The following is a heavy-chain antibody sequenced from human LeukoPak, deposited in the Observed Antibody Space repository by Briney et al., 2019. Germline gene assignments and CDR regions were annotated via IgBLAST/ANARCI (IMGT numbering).Heavy chain of an antibody. CDR1: GFTFSSYE. Sequence: PGGSLRLSCAASGFTFSSYEMDWVRQAPGKGLEWVSYISSSGSTIYYADSVKGRFTISRDNAKNSLYLQMNSLRAEDTAVYYCAMIPGIAAAGSYWGQGTLVTVSS. V-gene: IGHV3-48*03. D-gene: IGHD6-13*01. CDR2: ISSSGSTI. CDR3: AMIPGIAAAGSY. J-gene: IGHJ4*02.